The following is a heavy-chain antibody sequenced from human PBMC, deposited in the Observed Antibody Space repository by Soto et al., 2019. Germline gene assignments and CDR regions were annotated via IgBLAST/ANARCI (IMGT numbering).Heavy chain of an antibody. V-gene: IGHV6-1*01. CDR2: TYYRSKWYN. J-gene: IGHJ4*02. CDR3: ARDWTSSHFDC. Sequence: SPTLARTCAISGDSVSSNSAAWNWIRQSASRGLEWLGRTYYRSKWYNDDGVSVKSRITIETDTSKNQFSLQLNSVSHEDTAVCYCARDWTSSHFDCWGQGTLVTAS. CDR1: GDSVSSNSAA. D-gene: IGHD2-2*01.